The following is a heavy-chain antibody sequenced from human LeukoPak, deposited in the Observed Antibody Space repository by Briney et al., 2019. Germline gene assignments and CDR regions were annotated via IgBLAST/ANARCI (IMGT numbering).Heavy chain of an antibody. V-gene: IGHV3-7*05. Sequence: GGSLKLSCTASGFTFSNYWMSWVRQTPEKGLEWVANIKQDGSETVYVDSVKGRFTISRDNAQTSLYLQMSSLRAEDTAVYYCARDPYSSSWSYGMDVWGQGTTVTVSS. J-gene: IGHJ6*02. CDR3: ARDPYSSSWSYGMDV. CDR2: IKQDGSET. D-gene: IGHD6-13*01. CDR1: GFTFSNYW.